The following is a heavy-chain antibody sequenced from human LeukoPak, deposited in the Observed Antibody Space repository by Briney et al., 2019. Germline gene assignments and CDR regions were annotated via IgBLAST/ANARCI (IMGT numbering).Heavy chain of an antibody. V-gene: IGHV4-30-2*01. CDR1: GDSISSGGYS. D-gene: IGHD5-18*01. CDR3: ARDAGYGQYNY. CDR2: IYHSGST. J-gene: IGHJ4*02. Sequence: SQTLSLTCAVSGDSISSGGYSWSCIRQPPGKGLECIGYIYHSGSTYYNPSLKSRVTLSVDMSKNQLSLKVSSVTAADTAVYYCARDAGYGQYNYWGQGTLVTVSS.